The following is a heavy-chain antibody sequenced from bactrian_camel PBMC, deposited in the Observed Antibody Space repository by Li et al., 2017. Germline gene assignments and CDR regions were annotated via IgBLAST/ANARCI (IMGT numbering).Heavy chain of an antibody. CDR1: SSYVTSRG. J-gene: IGHJ4*01. V-gene: IGHV3S53*01. Sequence: HVQLVESGGGSAQTGGSLKLSCSASSSYVTSRGMAWYRQAPGKQRTLVASITTTGTKYYADSVKGRFTISQDNDKNTLYLQMDSLKTEDTALYYCATGWAEFVDCSGSWCHTWGQGTQVTV. CDR3: ATGWAEFVDCSGSWCHT. D-gene: IGHD3*01. CDR2: ITTTGTK.